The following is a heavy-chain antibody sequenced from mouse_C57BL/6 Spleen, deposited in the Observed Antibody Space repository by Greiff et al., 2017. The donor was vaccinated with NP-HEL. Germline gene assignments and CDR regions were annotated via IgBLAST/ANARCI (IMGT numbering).Heavy chain of an antibody. J-gene: IGHJ2*01. CDR1: GYTFTSYW. CDR3: ARLTGTANYFDY. CDR2: IDPSASYT. V-gene: IGHV1-69*01. Sequence: QVQLQQPGAELVMPGASVKLSCKASGYTFTSYWMHWVKQRPGQGLEWIGEIDPSASYTNYNQKFKGKSTLPVDKSSSTAYMQLSSLTSEDSAVYYCARLTGTANYFDYWGQGTTLTVSS. D-gene: IGHD4-1*01.